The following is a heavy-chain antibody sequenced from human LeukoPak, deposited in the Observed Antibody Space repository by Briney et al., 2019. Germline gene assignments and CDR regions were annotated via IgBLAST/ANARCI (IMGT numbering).Heavy chain of an antibody. Sequence: ASVKVSCKASGYTFTSYYMHWVRQAPGQGLEWMGWINPNSGGTNYAQKFQGRVTMTRDTSISTAYMELSSLRSEDTAVYYCARTRLRYVWGSYRHPFFDYWGQGTLVTVSS. J-gene: IGHJ4*02. V-gene: IGHV1-2*02. CDR3: ARTRLRYVWGSYRHPFFDY. CDR2: INPNSGGT. CDR1: GYTFTSYY. D-gene: IGHD3-16*02.